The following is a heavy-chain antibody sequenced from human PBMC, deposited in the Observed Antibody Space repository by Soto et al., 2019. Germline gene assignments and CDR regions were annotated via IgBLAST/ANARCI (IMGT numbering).Heavy chain of an antibody. D-gene: IGHD5-12*01. CDR1: GFTFTDYA. CDR3: GGSRDGYNLDY. CDR2: IGGRGGHT. V-gene: IGHV3-23*01. J-gene: IGHJ4*02. Sequence: GGSLRLSCAASGFTFTDYAMSWVRQAPGKGLKCVSIIGGRGGHTSYADSVKGRFTISRDNSKNTLFLQMNSLIAEDTAVYYCGGSRDGYNLDYWGQGTLVTVSS.